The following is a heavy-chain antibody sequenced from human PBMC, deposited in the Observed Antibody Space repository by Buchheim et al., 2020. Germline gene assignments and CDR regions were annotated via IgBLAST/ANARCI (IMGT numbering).Heavy chain of an antibody. J-gene: IGHJ4*02. CDR3: AKDLELRGYSYGLRGCYFDY. D-gene: IGHD5-18*01. CDR2: ISNSGFYT. CDR1: GFTFSSYA. Sequence: EVQLLESGGGLVQPGGSLRLSCAASGFTFSSYAMTWVRQAPGKGLEWVSVISNSGFYTYYTDPVKGRFTISRDNSKNTLYLQMNSLRAEDTAVYYCAKDLELRGYSYGLRGCYFDYWGQGTL. V-gene: IGHV3-23*01.